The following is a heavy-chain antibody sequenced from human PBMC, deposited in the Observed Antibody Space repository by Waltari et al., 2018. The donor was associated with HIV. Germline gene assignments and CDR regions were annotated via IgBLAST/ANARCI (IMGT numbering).Heavy chain of an antibody. V-gene: IGHV1-8*01. J-gene: IGHJ6*02. D-gene: IGHD2-2*01. CDR1: GYTFTSYD. Sequence: QVQLVQSGAEVKKPGASVKVSCKASGYTFTSYDINWVRQATGQGLEWMGWMKPNSSNTGYAQKFQGRVTMTRKTSISTAYMELSSLRSEDTAVYYCARSGYCSSTSCYSYYGMDVWGQGTTVTVSS. CDR2: MKPNSSNT. CDR3: ARSGYCSSTSCYSYYGMDV.